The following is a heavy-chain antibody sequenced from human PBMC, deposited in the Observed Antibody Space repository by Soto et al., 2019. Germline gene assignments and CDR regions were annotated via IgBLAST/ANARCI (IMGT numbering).Heavy chain of an antibody. CDR2: ISGSSTTT. V-gene: IGHV3-23*01. CDR3: AKVSDGNFFDY. D-gene: IGHD1-26*01. Sequence: GGSLRLSCAASGFTFSSCAMSWVRQAPGKGLECVSSISGSSTTTDYADSVKGRFTISRVNSENTLYLQMNSLRAEDTAVYYCAKVSDGNFFDYWGRGALVTVSS. J-gene: IGHJ4*02. CDR1: GFTFSSCA.